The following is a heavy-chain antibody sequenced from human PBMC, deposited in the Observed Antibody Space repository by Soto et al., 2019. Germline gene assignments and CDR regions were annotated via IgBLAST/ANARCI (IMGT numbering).Heavy chain of an antibody. Sequence: QVQLVQSGAEVKRPGASVKVSCKASGYTFTSFGISWGRQGPGQGLEWMGWISAYNGNTIYAQKLQGRVTMTTDTSTITAYMELRSLRSDDTAVYYCARGDDVLLFDYWGQGTLVTVSS. CDR2: ISAYNGNT. J-gene: IGHJ4*02. CDR3: ARGDDVLLFDY. CDR1: GYTFTSFG. D-gene: IGHD3-10*01. V-gene: IGHV1-18*01.